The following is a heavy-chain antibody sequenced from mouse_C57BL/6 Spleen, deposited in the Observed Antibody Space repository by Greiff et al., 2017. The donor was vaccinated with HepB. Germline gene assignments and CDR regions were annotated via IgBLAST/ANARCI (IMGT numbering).Heavy chain of an antibody. J-gene: IGHJ3*01. Sequence: VHLVESGPGLVQPSQSLSITCTVSGFSLTSYGVHWVRQSPGKGLEWLGVIWSGGSTDYNAAFISRLSISKDNSKSQVFFKMNSLQADDTAIYYCARQYYGSSYSFAYWGQGTLVTVSA. D-gene: IGHD1-1*01. V-gene: IGHV2-2*01. CDR3: ARQYYGSSYSFAY. CDR1: GFSLTSYG. CDR2: IWSGGST.